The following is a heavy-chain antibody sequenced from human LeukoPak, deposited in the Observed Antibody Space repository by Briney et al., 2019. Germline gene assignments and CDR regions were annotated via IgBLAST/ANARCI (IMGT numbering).Heavy chain of an antibody. J-gene: IGHJ5*02. V-gene: IGHV3-23*01. CDR3: AREAWTSASGRHDA. D-gene: IGHD6-13*01. CDR2: VSVAGDT. CDR1: GFSFSSFA. Sequence: GGSLRLSCTASGFSFSSFAWSWVRQAPGEGLVWVSAVSVAGDTYYADSVKGRFTVSRDNSKNTLYLQMNSLRVEDTAVYFCAREAWTSASGRHDAWSQGTLVTVSS.